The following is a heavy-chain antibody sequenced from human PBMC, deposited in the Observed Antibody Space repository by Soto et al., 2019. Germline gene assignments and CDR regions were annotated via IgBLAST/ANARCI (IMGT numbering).Heavy chain of an antibody. D-gene: IGHD1-1*01. V-gene: IGHV3-7*03. CDR3: ARSLFGTSPHYWFFDL. CDR1: RFAFSNYW. Sequence: PGGSLRLSCAASRFAFSNYWMSWVRQAPGKGLEWVANIKQDGSEKDYVDSVKGRFTISRDNAKNSLYLQMNSLRAEDTAVCYCARSLFGTSPHYWFFDLWGRGTLVTVSS. CDR2: IKQDGSEK. J-gene: IGHJ2*01.